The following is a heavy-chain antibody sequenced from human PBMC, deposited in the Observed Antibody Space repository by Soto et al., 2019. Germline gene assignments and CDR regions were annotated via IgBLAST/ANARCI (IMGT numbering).Heavy chain of an antibody. CDR1: GFTFSSYS. J-gene: IGHJ6*04. Sequence: PGGSLRLSCAASGFTFSSYSMNWVRQAPGKGLEWVSYISSSSSTIYYADSVKGRFTISRDNAKNSLYLQMNSLRDEDTAVYYCGIRTAVAGIRSYYGMDVWGKGTTVTVSS. D-gene: IGHD6-19*01. CDR3: GIRTAVAGIRSYYGMDV. V-gene: IGHV3-48*02. CDR2: ISSSSSTI.